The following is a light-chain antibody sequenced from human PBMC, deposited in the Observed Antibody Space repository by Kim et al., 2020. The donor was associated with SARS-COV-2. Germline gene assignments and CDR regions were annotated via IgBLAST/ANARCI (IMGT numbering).Light chain of an antibody. CDR3: QQSYIAPYT. Sequence: VNITCRASQNIPIYFNCYQQKPGKSPTLLIYATSTLESGVPSRFIGSRSGTTFPLTISSLRPEDFATYYCQQSYIAPYTFGQGTKLEI. J-gene: IGKJ2*01. CDR2: ATS. CDR1: QNIPIY. V-gene: IGKV1-39*01.